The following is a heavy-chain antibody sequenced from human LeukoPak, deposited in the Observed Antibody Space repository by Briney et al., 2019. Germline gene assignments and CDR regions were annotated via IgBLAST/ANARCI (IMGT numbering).Heavy chain of an antibody. J-gene: IGHJ4*02. Sequence: PSETLSLTCAVYGGSFSGYYWSWIRQPPGKGLEWIGEINHSGSTNYNPSLKSRVTISVDTSKNQFSLQLNSVTPEDTAVYYCAREPNYYDFYFDYWGQGTLVTVSS. CDR2: INHSGST. D-gene: IGHD3-3*01. CDR3: AREPNYYDFYFDY. CDR1: GGSFSGYY. V-gene: IGHV4-34*01.